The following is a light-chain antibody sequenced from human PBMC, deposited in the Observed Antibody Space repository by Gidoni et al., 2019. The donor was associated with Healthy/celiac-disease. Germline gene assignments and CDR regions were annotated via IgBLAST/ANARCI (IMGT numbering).Light chain of an antibody. CDR3: QSYDSSLSAVV. CDR2: GNS. V-gene: IGLV1-40*01. CDR1: SSNIGAGYE. J-gene: IGLJ2*01. Sequence: QSVLTQPPSASGAPGQRVTISCTGSSSNIGAGYEVHWYQQLPGTAPNLLISGNSNRPSGVPDRFSGSKSGTSASLAITGLQAEDEADYYCQSYDSSLSAVVFGGGTKLTVL.